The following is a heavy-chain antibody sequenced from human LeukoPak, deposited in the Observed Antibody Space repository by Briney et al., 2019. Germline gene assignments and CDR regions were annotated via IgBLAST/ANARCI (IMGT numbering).Heavy chain of an antibody. CDR2: ISSSSSYI. CDR1: GFTFSSYS. D-gene: IGHD2-2*01. Sequence: GGSLRLSCAASGFTFSSYSMNWVRQAPGKGLDWVSSISSSSSYIYYADSVKGRFTISRDNAKNSLYLQMNSLRAEDTAVYYCASRYCSSTSCYSAYWGQGTLVTVSS. CDR3: ASRYCSSTSCYSAY. J-gene: IGHJ4*02. V-gene: IGHV3-21*01.